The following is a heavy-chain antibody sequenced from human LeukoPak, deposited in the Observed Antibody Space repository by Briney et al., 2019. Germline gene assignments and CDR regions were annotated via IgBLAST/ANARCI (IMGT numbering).Heavy chain of an antibody. D-gene: IGHD5-18*01. CDR1: GFTLSSYW. Sequence: GGSLRLSCAASGFTLSSYWMYWVRQAPGKGLVWVSRINSDGSSTSYADSVKGRFTISRDNAKNTLYLQVNSLRAEDTAVYYCARESTSMAVFGLDYWGQGTLVTVSS. CDR3: ARESTSMAVFGLDY. CDR2: INSDGSST. J-gene: IGHJ4*02. V-gene: IGHV3-74*01.